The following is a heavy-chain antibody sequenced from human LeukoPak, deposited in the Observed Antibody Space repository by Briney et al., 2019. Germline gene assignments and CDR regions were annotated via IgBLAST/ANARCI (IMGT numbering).Heavy chain of an antibody. CDR3: ARDKVVGPSNFDY. V-gene: IGHV3-7*01. D-gene: IGHD1-26*01. Sequence: GGSLRLSCAASGFTFTRYTMNWVRRAPGKGLEWVANIKQDGSEKYYVDSVKGRFTISRDNAKNSLYLQMNSLRAEDTAVYYCARDKVVGPSNFDYWGQGTLVTVSS. CDR1: GFTFTRYT. CDR2: IKQDGSEK. J-gene: IGHJ4*02.